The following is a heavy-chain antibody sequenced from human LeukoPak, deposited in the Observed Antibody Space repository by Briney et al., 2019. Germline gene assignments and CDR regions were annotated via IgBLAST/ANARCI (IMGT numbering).Heavy chain of an antibody. CDR1: GFTFSDYY. V-gene: IGHV3-11*04. D-gene: IGHD6-19*01. J-gene: IGHJ4*02. Sequence: GGSLRLSCAASGFTFSDYYMSWIRQAPGKGLEWVSYISSSGSTIYYADSVKGRFTISRDNAKNTLYLQMNSLRAEDTAVYYCTRDPGAYSSGWYGVHFDYWGQGTLVTVSS. CDR3: TRDPGAYSSGWYGVHFDY. CDR2: ISSSGSTI.